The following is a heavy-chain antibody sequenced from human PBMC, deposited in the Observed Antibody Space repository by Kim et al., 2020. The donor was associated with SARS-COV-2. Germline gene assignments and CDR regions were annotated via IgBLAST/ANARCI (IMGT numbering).Heavy chain of an antibody. J-gene: IGHJ6*01. CDR2: INHSGST. D-gene: IGHD2-2*01. CDR1: GGSFSGYY. V-gene: IGHV4-34*01. CDR3: ARARRIVVVPAAYRNYYYG. Sequence: SETLSLTCAVYGGSFSGYYWSWIRQPPGKGLEWIGEINHSGSTNYNPSLKSRVTISVDTSKNQFSLKLSSVTAADTAVYYCARARRIVVVPAAYRNYYYG.